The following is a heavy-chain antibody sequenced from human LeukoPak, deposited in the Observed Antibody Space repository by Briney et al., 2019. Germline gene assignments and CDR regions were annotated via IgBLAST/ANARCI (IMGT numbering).Heavy chain of an antibody. J-gene: IGHJ6*04. Sequence: SETLSLTCTVSGGSISSYYWSWIRQPPGKGLEWIGYIYYSGSTNYNPSLKSRVTISVDTSKNQFSLELSSVTAADTAVYYCARDLSGYCSSTSCYYGMDVWGKGTTVTVSS. CDR3: ARDLSGYCSSTSCYYGMDV. D-gene: IGHD2-2*03. CDR2: IYYSGST. V-gene: IGHV4-59*01. CDR1: GGSISSYY.